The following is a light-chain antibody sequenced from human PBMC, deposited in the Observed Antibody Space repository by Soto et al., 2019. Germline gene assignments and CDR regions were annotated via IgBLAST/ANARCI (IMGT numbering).Light chain of an antibody. CDR1: QGISSF. V-gene: IGKV1-9*01. J-gene: IGKJ3*01. Sequence: IQLTQSPSSLSASVGDRVTITCRASQGISSFLAWYQQKPGKAPKLLIYGASTLQSGGPSRFSGSGSGTDFTLTIGSLPPEYFATSYCQQLNSFPIPFGPGTKVDIK. CDR2: GAS. CDR3: QQLNSFPIP.